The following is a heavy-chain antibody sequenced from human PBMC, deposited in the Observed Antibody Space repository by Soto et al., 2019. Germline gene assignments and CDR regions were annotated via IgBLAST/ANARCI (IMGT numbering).Heavy chain of an antibody. CDR2: ISGSGGST. CDR1: GFTFSSDA. J-gene: IGHJ3*02. V-gene: IGHV3-23*01. D-gene: IGHD3-10*01. CDR3: AKVPARGFGDTLPRGAFAS. Sequence: GGSLRLSCAASGFTFSSDAMSWVRQAPGKGLEWVSAISGSGGSTYYADSVKGRFTISRDNSKNTLYLQMNSLRAEDTAVYYCAKVPARGFGDTLPRGAFASWAQGTIVTVSS.